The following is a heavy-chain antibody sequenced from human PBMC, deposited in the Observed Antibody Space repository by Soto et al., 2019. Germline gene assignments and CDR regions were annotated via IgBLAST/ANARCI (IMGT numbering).Heavy chain of an antibody. Sequence: QVQLVQSGAEVKKPGASVKVSCKASGYTFTSYAMHWVRQAPGQRLEWMGWINAGNGNTKYSQKFQGRVTITRDTSASTAYMELSSLRSEDTAVYYCARDRGNDYGGNHALDIWGQGTMVTVSS. J-gene: IGHJ3*02. CDR1: GYTFTSYA. D-gene: IGHD4-17*01. CDR3: ARDRGNDYGGNHALDI. CDR2: INAGNGNT. V-gene: IGHV1-3*01.